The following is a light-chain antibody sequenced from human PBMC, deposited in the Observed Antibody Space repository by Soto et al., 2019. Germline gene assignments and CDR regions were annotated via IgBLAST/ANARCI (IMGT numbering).Light chain of an antibody. Sequence: VLTQPPDTLSLSPGEGATLSCRASQSVSNNYLAWYQQKPGQAPRLLIYGASNRATGIPDRFSGSGSGTDFTLTISRLEPEDFAVYYCQQYGRSGTLGQGTNVDIK. V-gene: IGKV3-20*01. J-gene: IGKJ1*01. CDR2: GAS. CDR3: QQYGRSGT. CDR1: QSVSNNY.